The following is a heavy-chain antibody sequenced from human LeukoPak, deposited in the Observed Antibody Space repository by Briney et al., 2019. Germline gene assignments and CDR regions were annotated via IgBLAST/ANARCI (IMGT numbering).Heavy chain of an antibody. V-gene: IGHV3-48*01. J-gene: IGHJ4*02. CDR1: GFTFSSYS. CDR3: ARNQEIDYYDSSGFYWGVEY. D-gene: IGHD3-22*01. Sequence: GESLRLSCAASGFTFSSYSMNWVRQAPGKGLEWVSFISGGGGTIYYADSVKGRFTISRDNAKNSLHLQMDSLRVEDTAVYYCARNQEIDYYDSSGFYWGVEYWGQGTLVTVSS. CDR2: ISGGGGTI.